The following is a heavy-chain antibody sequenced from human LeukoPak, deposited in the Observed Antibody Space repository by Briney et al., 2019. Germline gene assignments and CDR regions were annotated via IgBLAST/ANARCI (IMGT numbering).Heavy chain of an antibody. CDR3: ARAADGSYSDY. J-gene: IGHJ4*02. CDR1: GFTFSSYA. Sequence: PGGSLRLSRAASGFTFSSYAMHWVRQAPGKGLEWVAVISYDGSNKYYADSVKGRFTISRDNSKNTLYLQMNSLRAEDTAVYYCARAADGSYSDYWGQGTLVTVSS. V-gene: IGHV3-30*04. D-gene: IGHD1-26*01. CDR2: ISYDGSNK.